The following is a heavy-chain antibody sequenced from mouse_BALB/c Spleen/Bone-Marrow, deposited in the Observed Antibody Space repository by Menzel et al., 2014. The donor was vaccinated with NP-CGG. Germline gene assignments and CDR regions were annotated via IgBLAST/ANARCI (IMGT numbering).Heavy chain of an antibody. D-gene: IGHD2-14*01. J-gene: IGHJ3*01. V-gene: IGHV5-4*02. CDR1: GFTFRDYY. Sequence: EVKLVESGGGLVKPGGSLKLSCAASGFTFRDYYMYRVRQTPEKRLEWVATISDGGTYTYYSDSVKGRFTISRDKAKDNLYLQMTNLMSEDTAMYRCVRDGDYRYAWFSYWGQGTLVTVSA. CDR3: VRDGDYRYAWFSY. CDR2: ISDGGTYT.